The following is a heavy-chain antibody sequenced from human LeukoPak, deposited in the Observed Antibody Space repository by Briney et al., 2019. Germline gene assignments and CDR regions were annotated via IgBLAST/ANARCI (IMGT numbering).Heavy chain of an antibody. V-gene: IGHV5-51*01. D-gene: IGHD3-10*02. J-gene: IGHJ4*02. CDR3: ARHSSVRGDYFDY. CDR2: IYPGDSDT. Sequence: GESLKISCKGSGYSVTSYWIGWVRQMPRKGLEWMGIIYPGDSDTRYSPSLQGQVTISADKSISTAYLQWSSLEASDTAMYYCARHSSVRGDYFDYWGQGALVTVSS. CDR1: GYSVTSYW.